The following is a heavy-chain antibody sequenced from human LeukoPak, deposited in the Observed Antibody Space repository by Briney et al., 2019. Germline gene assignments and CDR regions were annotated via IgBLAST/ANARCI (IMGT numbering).Heavy chain of an antibody. Sequence: ASVKVSCKASGYTFTGYYIHWLRQAPGQGLEWMGWINPNNGGTNYAQKFQGRVTMTRDTSISTAYMGLNRLTSDDTAVYYCARDKYTGYETFDYWGQGTPVTVSS. D-gene: IGHD5-12*01. CDR1: GYTFTGYY. V-gene: IGHV1-2*02. CDR2: INPNNGGT. J-gene: IGHJ4*02. CDR3: ARDKYTGYETFDY.